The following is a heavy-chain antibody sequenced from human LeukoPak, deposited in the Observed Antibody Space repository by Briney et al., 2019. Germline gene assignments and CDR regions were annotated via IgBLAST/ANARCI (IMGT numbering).Heavy chain of an antibody. CDR1: GGSFSGYY. D-gene: IGHD3-22*01. J-gene: IGHJ5*02. V-gene: IGHV4-34*01. CDR3: ASSRTYYYDSSGYLAIDP. CDR2: INHSGST. Sequence: SETLSLTCAVYGGSFSGYYWSWIRQPPGKGLEWIGEINHSGSTHYNPSLKSRVTISVDTSKNQFSLKLSSVTAADTAVYYCASSRTYYYDSSGYLAIDPWGQGTLVTVSS.